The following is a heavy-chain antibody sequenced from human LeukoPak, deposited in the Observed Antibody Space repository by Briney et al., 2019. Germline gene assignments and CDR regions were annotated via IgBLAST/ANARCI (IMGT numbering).Heavy chain of an antibody. CDR2: IYRNRST. D-gene: IGHD3-22*01. CDR3: ARGRRYYDSSAYIRGFDY. V-gene: IGHV4-4*02. J-gene: IGHJ4*02. Sequence: SETLSLTCAVSGGPIRSSDWWSWVRPPPGKGLEWIGEIYRNRSTNYNPSLKSRVTISVDKCKNQLSLIQSSVTAADTAEYYVARGRRYYDSSAYIRGFDYWGQGTLVTVSS. CDR1: GGPIRSSDW.